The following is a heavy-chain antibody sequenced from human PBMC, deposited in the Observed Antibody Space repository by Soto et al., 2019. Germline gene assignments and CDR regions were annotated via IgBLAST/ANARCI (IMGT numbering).Heavy chain of an antibody. CDR1: GGSISSGDYY. CDR2: IYYSGST. V-gene: IGHV4-30-4*01. J-gene: IGHJ6*02. D-gene: IGHD5-18*01. CDR3: ARALTQLWPHYYYGMDV. Sequence: SETLSLTCTVSGGSISSGDYYWSWIRQPPGKGLEWIGYIYYSGSTYYNPSLKSRVTISVDTSKNQFSLKQSSVTAADTAVYYCARALTQLWPHYYYGMDVWGQGTTVTVSS.